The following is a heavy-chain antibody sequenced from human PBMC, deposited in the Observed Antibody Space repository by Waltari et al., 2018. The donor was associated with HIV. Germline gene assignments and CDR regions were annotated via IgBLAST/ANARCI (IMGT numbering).Heavy chain of an antibody. J-gene: IGHJ4*02. CDR1: GYTFTNYA. CDR2: INVGNSKT. V-gene: IGHV1-3*01. CDR3: AREGAGDIYYLEY. D-gene: IGHD3-16*02. Sequence: QVQLVQSLAEVKRPGASVKVSCKTSGYTFTNYAVHWVRQAPGQRLESMGWINVGNSKTQYSQKFQGRLTITRDTSASVAYMELTRLKSEDTAVYFCAREGAGDIYYLEYWGQGTLVTVSS.